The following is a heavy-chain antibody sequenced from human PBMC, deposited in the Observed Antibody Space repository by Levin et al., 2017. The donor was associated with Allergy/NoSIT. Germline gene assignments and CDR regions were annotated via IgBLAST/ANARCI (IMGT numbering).Heavy chain of an antibody. D-gene: IGHD3-10*01. V-gene: IGHV3-30-3*01. J-gene: IGHJ4*02. CDR2: ISYDGSNK. CDR3: ARGSNYYGSGLLDY. CDR1: GFTFSSYA. Sequence: GESLKISCAASGFTFSSYAMHWVRQAPGKGLEWVAVISYDGSNKYYADSVKGRFTISRDNSKNTLYLQMNSLRAEDTAVYYCARGSNYYGSGLLDYWGQGTLVTVSS.